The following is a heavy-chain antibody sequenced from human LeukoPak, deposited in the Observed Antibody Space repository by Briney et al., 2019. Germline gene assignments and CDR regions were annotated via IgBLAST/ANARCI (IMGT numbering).Heavy chain of an antibody. D-gene: IGHD3-22*01. J-gene: IGHJ4*02. CDR3: TKRDYSDSSGFAPLFDC. Sequence: GGSLRLSCAASGFTFSNYWMHWVRQAPGKGLVWVSRVNSDGSRINYADCVKGRFTISRDNSKSTLHLQMNSLRGEDTAVYYCTKRDYSDSSGFAPLFDCWGQGTQVTVSS. CDR1: GFTFSNYW. V-gene: IGHV3-74*01. CDR2: VNSDGSRI.